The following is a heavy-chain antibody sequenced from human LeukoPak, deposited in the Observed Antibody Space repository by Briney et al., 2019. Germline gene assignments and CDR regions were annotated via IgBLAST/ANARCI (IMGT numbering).Heavy chain of an antibody. J-gene: IGHJ3*02. D-gene: IGHD2-2*01. CDR3: AKRGGGSYQEGAFDI. Sequence: SVKVSCKASGGTFITSAISWVRQAPGQGLEWMGRIIPIFGTALYAQRFQGRVTITTDESTSTAYMELTNLISEDTAVYFCAKRGGGSYQEGAFDIWGQGTMLTVSS. V-gene: IGHV1-69*05. CDR2: IIPIFGTA. CDR1: GGTFITSA.